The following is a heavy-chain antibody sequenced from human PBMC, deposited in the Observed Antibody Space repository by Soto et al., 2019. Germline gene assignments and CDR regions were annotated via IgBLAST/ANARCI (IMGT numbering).Heavy chain of an antibody. D-gene: IGHD3-3*01. CDR3: ARDVGTIFGVERDYYYYMDV. CDR1: GGSISSGGYY. V-gene: IGHV4-31*03. Sequence: SETLSLTCTVSGGSISSGGYYWSWIRQHPGKGLEWIGYIYYSGSTYYNTSLKSRVTISVDTSKNQFSLKLSSVTAADTAVYYCARDVGTIFGVERDYYYYMDVWGKGTTVTVSS. CDR2: IYYSGST. J-gene: IGHJ6*03.